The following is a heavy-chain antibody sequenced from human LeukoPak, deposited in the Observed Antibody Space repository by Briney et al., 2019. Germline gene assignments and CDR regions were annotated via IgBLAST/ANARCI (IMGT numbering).Heavy chain of an antibody. V-gene: IGHV4-39*07. CDR2: IYTSGST. CDR3: ARDVKYSSSWYPGYYYYYMDV. D-gene: IGHD6-13*01. J-gene: IGHJ6*03. CDR1: GGSISSSSYY. Sequence: PSETLSLTCTVSGGSISSSSYYWGWIRQPPGKGLEWIGRIYTSGSTNYNPSLKSRVTMSVDTSKNQFSLKLSSVTAADTAVYYCARDVKYSSSWYPGYYYYYMDVWGKGTTVTISS.